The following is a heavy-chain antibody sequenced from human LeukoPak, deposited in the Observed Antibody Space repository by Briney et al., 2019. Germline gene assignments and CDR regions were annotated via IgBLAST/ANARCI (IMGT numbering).Heavy chain of an antibody. D-gene: IGHD6-19*01. CDR1: GYTFTSYG. CDR2: ISAYNGNT. Sequence: ASVSLSCKASGYTFTSYGISWVRQAPGQGLEWMGWISAYNGNTNYAQKLQGRVTMTTDTSTSTAYMELRSLRSDDTAVYCCARDSYSSGWTDYFDYWGQGTLVTVSS. CDR3: ARDSYSSGWTDYFDY. V-gene: IGHV1-18*01. J-gene: IGHJ4*02.